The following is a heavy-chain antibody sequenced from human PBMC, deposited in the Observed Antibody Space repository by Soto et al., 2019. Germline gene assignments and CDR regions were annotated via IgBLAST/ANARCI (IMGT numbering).Heavy chain of an antibody. CDR1: GGTFSSYR. CDR3: ARDLPSLDVRSYGMDV. J-gene: IGHJ6*02. Sequence: QVQLVQSGAEVKKPGSSVKVSCKVSGGTFSSYRFSWVRQAPGQGLEWMGGITPVFGTPDYAQKFQGRVTVTADRSPNTAYMELSRLTSEDTAVYYCARDLPSLDVRSYGMDVWGQGTTVTVSS. CDR2: ITPVFGTP. V-gene: IGHV1-69*06. D-gene: IGHD3-10*02.